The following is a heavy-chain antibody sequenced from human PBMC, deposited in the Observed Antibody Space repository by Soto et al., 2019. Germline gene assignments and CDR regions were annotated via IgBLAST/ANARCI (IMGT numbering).Heavy chain of an antibody. CDR1: GLTVHTNY. Sequence: EVQLVESGGGLVQPGGSLRLSCVASGLTVHTNYMSWVRQAPGKGLEWFSVLYSGGSTYYADFVKGRFTISRDSTKNTVNLHRNSLTAEDTSVYYCTSRRGARVEPSMPSLDYWGQGALVTVSA. D-gene: IGHD2-2*01. V-gene: IGHV3-66*01. CDR2: LYSGGST. CDR3: TSRRGARVEPSMPSLDY. J-gene: IGHJ4*02.